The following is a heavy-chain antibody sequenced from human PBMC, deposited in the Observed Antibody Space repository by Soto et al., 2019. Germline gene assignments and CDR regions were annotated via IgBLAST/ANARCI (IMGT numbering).Heavy chain of an antibody. CDR3: ARDLPIVGTTTWDY. V-gene: IGHV1-2*06. J-gene: IGHJ4*02. CDR1: GYTFTGYY. D-gene: IGHD1-26*01. CDR2: INPNNGGT. Sequence: GASVKVSCKASGYTFTGYYIHWVRHTPGQGLEWMGRINPNNGGTNYVQKFQGRVTMTRDTSISTAYMELRRLTSDDTAVYYCARDLPIVGTTTWDYWGQGTLVTVSS.